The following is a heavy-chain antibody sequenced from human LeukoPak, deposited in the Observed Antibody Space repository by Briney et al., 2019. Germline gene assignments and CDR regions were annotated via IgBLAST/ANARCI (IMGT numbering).Heavy chain of an antibody. CDR3: ASNGVYCSSTSCYWEDLDFDY. CDR1: GYTFTGYY. J-gene: IGHJ4*02. CDR2: INPNSGGT. D-gene: IGHD2-2*01. Sequence: ASVKVSCKASGYTFTGYYMHWVRQAPGQGLEWMGWINPNSGGTNYAQKFQGRVTMTRDTSISTAYMKLSRLRSDDTAVYYCASNGVYCSSTSCYWEDLDFDYWGQGTLVTVSS. V-gene: IGHV1-2*02.